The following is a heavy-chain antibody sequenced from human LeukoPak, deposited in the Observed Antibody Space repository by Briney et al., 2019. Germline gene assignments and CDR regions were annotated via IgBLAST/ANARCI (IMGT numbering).Heavy chain of an antibody. V-gene: IGHV3-9*01. CDR3: ARAYKDRSLAGKKEFFQH. CDR2: ISWNSGTI. Sequence: LSSAASGFTFDNYAMNWGRQVRGKGLELISLISWNSGTIGYADSVKGRFTISRDNANNFLYLQMNSLRAEDTALYYCARAYKDRSLAGKKEFFQHWGQGTLVTVSS. D-gene: IGHD6-19*01. CDR1: GFTFDNYA. J-gene: IGHJ1*01.